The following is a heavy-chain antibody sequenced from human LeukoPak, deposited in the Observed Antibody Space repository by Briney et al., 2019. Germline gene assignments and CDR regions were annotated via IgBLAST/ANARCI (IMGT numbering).Heavy chain of an antibody. Sequence: PGGSLRLSCAASGFTFSNAWMSWVRQAPGKGLEWVGRIKSKTDGGTADYAAPVKGGFTISRDDSKDTLYLQMNSLKTEDTAVYYCTTEYYSSWFSYWGQGTLVTVPS. D-gene: IGHD6-13*01. J-gene: IGHJ4*02. CDR3: TTEYYSSWFSY. CDR1: GFTFSNAW. V-gene: IGHV3-15*01. CDR2: IKSKTDGGTA.